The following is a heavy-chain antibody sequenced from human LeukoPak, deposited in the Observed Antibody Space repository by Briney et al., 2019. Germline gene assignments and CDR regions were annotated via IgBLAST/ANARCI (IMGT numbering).Heavy chain of an antibody. D-gene: IGHD2-2*01. CDR2: IYHSGST. CDR1: GGSISSGGYY. CDR3: ARRPYCSSTSCYGRGVWFDP. Sequence: SETLSLTCTVSGGSISSGGYYWSWIRQPPGKGLEWIGYIYHSGSTYYNPSLKSRVTISVDTSKNQFSLKLSSVTAADTAVYYCARRPYCSSTSCYGRGVWFDPWGQGTLVTVSS. V-gene: IGHV4-30-2*01. J-gene: IGHJ5*02.